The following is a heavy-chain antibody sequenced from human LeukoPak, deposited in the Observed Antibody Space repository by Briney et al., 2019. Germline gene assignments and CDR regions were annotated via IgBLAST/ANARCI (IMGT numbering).Heavy chain of an antibody. D-gene: IGHD2-2*01. J-gene: IGHJ4*02. V-gene: IGHV3-30*04. CDR1: GFTFSSYA. Sequence: GGSLRLSCAASGFTFSSYAMHWVRQAPGKGLEWVAVISYDGSNKYYADSVKGRFTISRDNSKNTLYLQMNSLRAEDTAVYYCARDRASGDCSSTSCYLLENYYFDYWGQGTLVTVSS. CDR2: ISYDGSNK. CDR3: ARDRASGDCSSTSCYLLENYYFDY.